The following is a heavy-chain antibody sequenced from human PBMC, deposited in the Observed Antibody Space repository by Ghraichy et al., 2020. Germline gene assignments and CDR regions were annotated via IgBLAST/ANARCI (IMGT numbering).Heavy chain of an antibody. CDR1: GFTFSSYS. D-gene: IGHD6-6*01. CDR2: ISSSSSYI. Sequence: GGSLRLSCAASGFTFSSYSMNWVRQAPGKGLEWVSSISSSSSYIYYADSVKGRFTISRDNAKNSLYLQMNSLRAEDTAVYYCARDFVAAPHTSGWFDPWGQGTLVTVSS. V-gene: IGHV3-21*01. J-gene: IGHJ5*02. CDR3: ARDFVAAPHTSGWFDP.